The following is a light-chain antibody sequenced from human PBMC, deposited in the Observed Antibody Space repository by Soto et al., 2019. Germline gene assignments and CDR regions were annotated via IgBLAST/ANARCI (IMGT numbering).Light chain of an antibody. CDR2: DVT. Sequence: QSVLTQPRSVSGSPGQSVTISCTGTSSDVGGYNYVSWYQQHLDKAPKLMIYDVTKRPSGVPDRFSGSKSDNTASLTISGLQAEDEADYYCCSYAGSYTVVFGGGTKVTVL. V-gene: IGLV2-11*01. CDR3: CSYAGSYTVV. J-gene: IGLJ2*01. CDR1: SSDVGGYNY.